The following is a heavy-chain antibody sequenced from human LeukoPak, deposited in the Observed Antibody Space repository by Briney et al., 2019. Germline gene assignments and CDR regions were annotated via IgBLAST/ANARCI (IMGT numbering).Heavy chain of an antibody. Sequence: SETLSLTCTVPGGSISSYYWSWIRQPAGRRLEWIGRIYASGNTNYNPSLKSRVTMSVDTSKNQFSLNLSSVTAADTAVYYCARDVHGSGTWDWFDPWGQGTLVTVSS. V-gene: IGHV4-4*07. CDR2: IYASGNT. J-gene: IGHJ5*02. CDR3: ARDVHGSGTWDWFDP. D-gene: IGHD3-10*01. CDR1: GGSISSYY.